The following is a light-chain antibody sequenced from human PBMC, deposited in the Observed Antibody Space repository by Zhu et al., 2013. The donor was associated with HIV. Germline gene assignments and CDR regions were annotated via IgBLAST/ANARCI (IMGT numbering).Light chain of an antibody. CDR3: QQADTFPRT. CDR1: QAISDW. Sequence: DIQMTQSPSSVSASVGDRVTITCRASQAISDWLAWYQQKPGTAPKLLIFAASTLQSGVPSRFSGYGSGTNFILTITNLQPEDSATYYCQQADTFPRTFGQGT. V-gene: IGKV1-12*01. CDR2: AAS. J-gene: IGKJ1*01.